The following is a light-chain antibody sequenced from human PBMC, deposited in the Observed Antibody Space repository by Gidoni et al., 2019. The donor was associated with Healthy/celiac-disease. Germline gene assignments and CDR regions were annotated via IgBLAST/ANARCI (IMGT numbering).Light chain of an antibody. Sequence: DIVMTQSPDSLAVSLGERATINCKSSQSVLYSSNNKNYLAWYQQKPGQPPKLLIYWASTRESGVPDRFSGSGSGTDFTLTISGLQAEDVAVYYCQQYYSPTWTFGQGTKVEIK. CDR2: WAS. J-gene: IGKJ1*01. V-gene: IGKV4-1*01. CDR1: QSVLYSSNNKNY. CDR3: QQYYSPTWT.